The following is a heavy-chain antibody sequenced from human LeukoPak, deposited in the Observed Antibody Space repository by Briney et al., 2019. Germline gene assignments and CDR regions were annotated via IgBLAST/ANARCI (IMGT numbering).Heavy chain of an antibody. V-gene: IGHV4-4*07. CDR3: ARVGYASSAIYFQQ. CDR2: IYSSGST. D-gene: IGHD2-8*01. Sequence: KPSETLSLTCTVSGGSISSYYWSWIRQPAGKGLEWIGRIYSSGSTNYNPSLKSRVTMSVGTSKNQFSLKVTSVTAADTAVYYCARVGYASSAIYFQQWGQGTLVSVSS. J-gene: IGHJ1*01. CDR1: GGSISSYY.